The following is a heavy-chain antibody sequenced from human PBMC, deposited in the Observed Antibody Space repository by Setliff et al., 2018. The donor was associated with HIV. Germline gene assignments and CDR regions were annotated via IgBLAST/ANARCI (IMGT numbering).Heavy chain of an antibody. V-gene: IGHV4-59*01. CDR2: IYYSGST. J-gene: IGHJ4*02. D-gene: IGHD3-3*01. CDR3: ARGVGGYYNFWSGYYTADY. Sequence: PSETLSLTCTVSGXSISNYYWSWIRQPPGKGLEWIGSIYYSGSTNYNPSLKSRVTISVDTSKNQFSLKLSSVTAADTAVYYCARGVGGYYNFWSGYYTADYWGQGTLVTVSS. CDR1: GXSISNYY.